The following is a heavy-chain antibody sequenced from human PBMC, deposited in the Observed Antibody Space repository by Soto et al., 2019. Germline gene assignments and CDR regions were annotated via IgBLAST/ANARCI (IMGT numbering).Heavy chain of an antibody. D-gene: IGHD2-2*01. J-gene: IGHJ6*02. CDR2: ISSSSSYI. CDR1: GFTFSSYS. Sequence: PGGSLRLSCAASGFTFSSYSMNWVRQAPGKGLEWVSSISSSSSYIYYADSVKGRFTNSRDNAKNSLYLQMNSLRAEDTAVYYCARDGIVVVPAATSYYYYGMDVWGQGTTVTVSS. CDR3: ARDGIVVVPAATSYYYYGMDV. V-gene: IGHV3-21*01.